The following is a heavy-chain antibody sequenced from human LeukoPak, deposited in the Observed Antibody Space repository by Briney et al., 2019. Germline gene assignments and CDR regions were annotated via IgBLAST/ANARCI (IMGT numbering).Heavy chain of an antibody. V-gene: IGHV4-59*01. CDR2: IYYSGST. Sequence: SETLSLTCTVSGGSISSYYWSWIRQPPGKGLESIGYIYYSGSTNYNPSLKSRVTISVDTSKNQFSLKLSSVTAADTAVYYCARAGINPHYFDYWGQGTLVTVSS. D-gene: IGHD1-14*01. J-gene: IGHJ4*02. CDR3: ARAGINPHYFDY. CDR1: GGSISSYY.